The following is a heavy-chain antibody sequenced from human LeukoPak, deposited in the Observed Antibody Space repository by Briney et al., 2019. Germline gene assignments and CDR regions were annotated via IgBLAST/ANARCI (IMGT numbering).Heavy chain of an antibody. V-gene: IGHV1-18*01. Sequence: ASVKVSCKASGYTFTSYGISWVRQAPGQGLEWMGWISAYNGNTNYAQKLQGRVTMTTDTSTSTAYMELRSLRSDDTAVYYCARDLRAVEYQLLLTSDWFDPWGQGTLVTVSS. CDR3: ARDLRAVEYQLLLTSDWFDP. D-gene: IGHD2-2*01. CDR1: GYTFTSYG. CDR2: ISAYNGNT. J-gene: IGHJ5*02.